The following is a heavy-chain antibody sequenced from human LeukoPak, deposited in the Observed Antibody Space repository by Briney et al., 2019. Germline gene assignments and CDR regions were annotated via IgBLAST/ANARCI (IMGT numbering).Heavy chain of an antibody. D-gene: IGHD1-14*01. Sequence: GASLKISCKGSGYIFTRSWIGWVRQMPGKGLEWMGIVYPDDSDTIYSASFQGQVSISADKSISTAYLQWSSLNGSDTAMYYCGRRGERLNNVDFWGQGTLVTVSS. CDR3: GRRGERLNNVDF. J-gene: IGHJ4*02. V-gene: IGHV5-51*01. CDR1: GYIFTRSW. CDR2: VYPDDSDT.